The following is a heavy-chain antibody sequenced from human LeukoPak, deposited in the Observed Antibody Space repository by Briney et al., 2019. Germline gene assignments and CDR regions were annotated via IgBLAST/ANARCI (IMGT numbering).Heavy chain of an antibody. D-gene: IGHD3-10*01. V-gene: IGHV4-4*07. Sequence: PSETLSLTCTVSGDSISSYYWSWIRQPAGKGLEWIGRIYTSGSTKYNPSLKSRVTMSVDTSKNQFSLNLSSVTAADTAVYYCARGAQYDLGSYKTFHYWGQGTLVTVSS. CDR1: GDSISSYY. CDR3: ARGAQYDLGSYKTFHY. CDR2: IYTSGST. J-gene: IGHJ4*02.